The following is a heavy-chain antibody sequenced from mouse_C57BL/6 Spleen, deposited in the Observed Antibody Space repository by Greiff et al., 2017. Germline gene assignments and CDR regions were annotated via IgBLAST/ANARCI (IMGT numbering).Heavy chain of an antibody. V-gene: IGHV1-50*01. CDR2: IDPSDSYT. D-gene: IGHD2-4*01. Sequence: QVQLQQPGAELVKPGASVTLSCKASGYTFTSYWMQWVKQRPGQGLEWIGEIDPSDSYTNYNQTFKGKATLTVDTSSSTAYMQLSSLTSEDSAVYYCARWDDYDYFDYWGQGTTLTVSS. J-gene: IGHJ2*01. CDR3: ARWDDYDYFDY. CDR1: GYTFTSYW.